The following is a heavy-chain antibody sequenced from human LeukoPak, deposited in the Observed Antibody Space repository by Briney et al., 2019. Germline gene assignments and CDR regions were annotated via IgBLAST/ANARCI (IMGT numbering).Heavy chain of an antibody. CDR1: GGSISSYY. D-gene: IGHD3-3*01. CDR3: ARRPYYDFWSGYSTQTYYFDY. Sequence: PSETLSLTCTVSGGSISSYYWSWIRQPPGKGLEWIGYIYYSGSTYYNPSLKSRVTISVDTSKNQFSLKLSSVTAADTAVYYCARRPYYDFWSGYSTQTYYFDYWGQGTLVTVSS. J-gene: IGHJ4*02. V-gene: IGHV4-59*06. CDR2: IYYSGST.